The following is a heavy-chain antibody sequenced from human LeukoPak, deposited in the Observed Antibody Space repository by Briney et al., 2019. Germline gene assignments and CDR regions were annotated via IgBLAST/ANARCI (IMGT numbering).Heavy chain of an antibody. V-gene: IGHV4-34*01. CDR1: GGSFSGYY. CDR3: ARSLGISSIDY. J-gene: IGHJ4*02. CDR2: INHSGST. D-gene: IGHD1-26*01. Sequence: SETLSLTCAVYGGSFSGYYWSWIHQPPGKGLEWIGEINHSGSTNYNPSLKSRVTISVDTSKNQFSLKLSSVTAADTAVYYCARSLGISSIDYWGQGTLVTVSS.